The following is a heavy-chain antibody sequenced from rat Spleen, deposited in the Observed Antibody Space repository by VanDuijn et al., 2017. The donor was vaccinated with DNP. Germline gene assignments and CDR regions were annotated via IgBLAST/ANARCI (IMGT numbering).Heavy chain of an antibody. D-gene: IGHD1-10*01. CDR1: GFIFSDFY. V-gene: IGHV5-7*01. CDR2: ISYDGSDT. J-gene: IGHJ2*01. Sequence: EVQLVESGGGLVQPGRSLKLSCAASGFIFSDFYMAWVRQAPTKGLEWVATISYDGSDTYYRDSMKGRFTVSRDNAKSTLYLQMDSLRSEDTATYYCAREGIYNNYGFDYWGQGVMVTVSS. CDR3: AREGIYNNYGFDY.